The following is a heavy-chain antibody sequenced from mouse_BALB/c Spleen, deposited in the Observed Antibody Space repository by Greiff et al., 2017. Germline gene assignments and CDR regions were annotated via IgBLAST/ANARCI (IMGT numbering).Heavy chain of an antibody. CDR2: INPSSGYT. CDR3: AREGVLLRAMDY. CDR1: GYTFTSYT. J-gene: IGHJ4*01. D-gene: IGHD1-1*01. V-gene: IGHV1-4*01. Sequence: QVQLQQSGAELARPGASVKMSCKASGYTFTSYTMHWVKQRPGQGLEWIGYINPSSGYTNYNQKFKDKATLTADKSSSTAYMQLSSLTSEDSAVYYCAREGVLLRAMDYWGQGTSVTVSS.